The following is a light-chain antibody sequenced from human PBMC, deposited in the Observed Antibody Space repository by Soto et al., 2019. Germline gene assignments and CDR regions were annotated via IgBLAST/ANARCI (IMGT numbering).Light chain of an antibody. CDR2: GAS. Sequence: EIVMTQSPATLSVSPGETATLACRSSQGISRTVAWYQLKPGQAPRLLFYGASTRATGVPARFSGSGSGTEFTLTISSLQSEDSARYYGQPYNHWPQRSVGGGTKVEI. J-gene: IGKJ4*01. CDR1: QGISRT. V-gene: IGKV3-15*01. CDR3: QPYNHWPQRS.